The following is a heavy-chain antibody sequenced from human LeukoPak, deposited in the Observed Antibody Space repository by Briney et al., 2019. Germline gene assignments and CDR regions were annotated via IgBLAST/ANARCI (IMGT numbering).Heavy chain of an antibody. CDR3: ARQVVVVPAAKGLYYDFWSGLPVYWFDP. V-gene: IGHV4-39*01. CDR1: GGSISSSSYY. J-gene: IGHJ5*02. Sequence: PSETLSLTCTVSGGSISSSSYYWGWIRQPPGKGLEWIGNIYYSGSTYYNPSLKSRVTISVDTPKNQFSLKLSSVTAADTAVYYCARQVVVVPAAKGLYYDFWSGLPVYWFDPWGQGTLVTVSS. D-gene: IGHD2-2*01. CDR2: IYYSGST.